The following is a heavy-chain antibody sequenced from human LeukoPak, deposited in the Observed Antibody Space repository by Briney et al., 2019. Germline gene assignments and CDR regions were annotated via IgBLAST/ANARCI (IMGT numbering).Heavy chain of an antibody. CDR2: VSRGGST. J-gene: IGHJ4*02. CDR1: GGSFSVYY. Sequence: SETLSLTCAVYGGSFSVYYWSWIRLPPGKGLEWIGEVSRGGSTKYSPSLKSRVTISLDTSNNQVSLKLSSVTAADTAMYYCGLSTTRATTRTIDYWGQGTLVTVSS. D-gene: IGHD4-17*01. V-gene: IGHV4-34*01. CDR3: GLSTTRATTRTIDY.